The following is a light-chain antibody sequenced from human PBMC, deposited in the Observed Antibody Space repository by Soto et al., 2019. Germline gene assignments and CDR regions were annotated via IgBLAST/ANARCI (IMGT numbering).Light chain of an antibody. J-gene: IGKJ2*01. Sequence: IQVTQSPSFLSASVGDTITFTCRTSQGIVNYLNWYQHKSGQPPKILLFDTSTLARGVPPRFSGSGSGSLFTLTIDSLQPEDFATYYCQQSYNPPYTFGQGT. CDR1: QGIVNY. V-gene: IGKV1-39*01. CDR2: DTS. CDR3: QQSYNPPYT.